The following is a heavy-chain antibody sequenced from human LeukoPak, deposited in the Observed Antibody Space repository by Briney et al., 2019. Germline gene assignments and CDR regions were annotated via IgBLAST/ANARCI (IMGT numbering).Heavy chain of an antibody. D-gene: IGHD4-17*01. CDR2: ISGGGGST. J-gene: IGHJ6*02. Sequence: GGSLRLSCAASXXXXSSYAMSWVRQXXXXXXXXXXAISGGGGSTYYADSVKGRFTISRDNSKNTLYLQMNSLRAEDTAVYYCAKVPTVYYYYGMDVWGQGTTVTVSS. V-gene: IGHV3-23*01. CDR3: AKVPTVYYYYGMDV. CDR1: XXXXSSYA.